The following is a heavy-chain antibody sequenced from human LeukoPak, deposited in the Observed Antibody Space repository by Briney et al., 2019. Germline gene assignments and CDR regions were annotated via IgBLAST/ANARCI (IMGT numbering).Heavy chain of an antibody. V-gene: IGHV1-69*13. J-gene: IGHJ3*02. Sequence: SVKVSCKASGGTFSNYIISWVRQAPGQGLEWMGEIIPIFGTANYAQKLQGRATITADGSTRTAYMELSSLRSDDTAVYYCARKQTVGATHAFDIWGQGTMVTVSS. CDR1: GGTFSNYI. CDR3: ARKQTVGATHAFDI. CDR2: IIPIFGTA. D-gene: IGHD1-26*01.